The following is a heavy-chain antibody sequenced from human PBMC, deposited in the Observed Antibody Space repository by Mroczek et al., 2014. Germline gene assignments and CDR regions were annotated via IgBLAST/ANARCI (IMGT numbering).Heavy chain of an antibody. J-gene: IGHJ4*02. Sequence: QVQLQQWGAGLLKPSETLSLTCAVYGGSFSGYYWSWIRQPPGKGLEWIGEINHSGSTNYNPSLKSRVTISVDTSKNQFSLKLSSVTAADTAVYYCARRRVPNPGIAVAGNYYFDYVGPGEPWSPSP. V-gene: IGHV4-34*01. CDR1: GGSFSGYY. CDR3: ARRRVPNPGIAVAGNYYFDY. D-gene: IGHD6-19*01. CDR2: INHSGST.